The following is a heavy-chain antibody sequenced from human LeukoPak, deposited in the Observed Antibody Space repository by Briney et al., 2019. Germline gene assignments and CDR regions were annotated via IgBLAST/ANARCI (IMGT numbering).Heavy chain of an antibody. CDR2: IYYSGST. Sequence: SETLSLTCTVSGGSTSSYYWSWIRQPPGKGLEWIGYIYYSGSTNYNPSLKSRVTISVDTSKNQFSLKLSSVTAADTAVYYCARARYSSGFDYWGQGTLVTVSS. V-gene: IGHV4-59*01. CDR3: ARARYSSGFDY. D-gene: IGHD6-19*01. CDR1: GGSTSSYY. J-gene: IGHJ4*02.